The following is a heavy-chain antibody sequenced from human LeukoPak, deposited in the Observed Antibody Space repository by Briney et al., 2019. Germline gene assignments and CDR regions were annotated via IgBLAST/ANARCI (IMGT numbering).Heavy chain of an antibody. J-gene: IGHJ3*02. Sequence: ASVKVSCKASGYTFTGYYMHWVRQAPGQGLEWMGWINPNSGGINYAQKFQGRVTTTRDTSISTAYMELSRLRSDDTAVYYCARRLVGANGDAFDIWGQGTMVTVSS. CDR2: INPNSGGI. CDR3: ARRLVGANGDAFDI. V-gene: IGHV1-2*02. CDR1: GYTFTGYY. D-gene: IGHD1-26*01.